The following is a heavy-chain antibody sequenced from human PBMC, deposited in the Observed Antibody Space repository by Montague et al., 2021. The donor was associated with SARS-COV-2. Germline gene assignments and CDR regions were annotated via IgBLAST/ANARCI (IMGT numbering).Heavy chain of an antibody. CDR3: AKTRDSLSWSPFDF. CDR1: GFSFSDYA. Sequence: SLRLSCAASGFSFSDYAMNWVRQAPGKGLEWVSSINGYGGSTKYADSVKGRFTISRGNSKNTLYLQMNSLRAEDTAVYYCAKTRDSLSWSPFDFWGQGALVTVSS. J-gene: IGHJ4*02. CDR2: INGYGGST. V-gene: IGHV3-23*01. D-gene: IGHD6-13*01.